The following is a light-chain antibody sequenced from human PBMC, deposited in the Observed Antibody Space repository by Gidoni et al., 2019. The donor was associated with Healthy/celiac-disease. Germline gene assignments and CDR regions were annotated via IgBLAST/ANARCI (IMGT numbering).Light chain of an antibody. CDR3: QQSYSTRLT. CDR2: AAS. J-gene: IGKJ4*01. CDR1: QSISSY. V-gene: IGKV1-39*01. Sequence: TITCRASQSISSYLNWYQQKPGKAPKLLIYAASSLQSGVPSRFSGSGSGTDFTLTISSLQPEDFATYYCQQSYSTRLTFGGGTKVEIK.